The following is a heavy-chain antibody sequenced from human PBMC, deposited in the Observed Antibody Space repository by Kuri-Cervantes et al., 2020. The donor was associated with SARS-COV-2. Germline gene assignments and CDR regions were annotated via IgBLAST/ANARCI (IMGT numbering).Heavy chain of an antibody. J-gene: IGHJ4*02. Sequence: ASVKVSCKASGYTFTSYGISWVRQAPGQGLEWMGWINPNSGGTNYAQKFQGWVTMTRDTSISTAYMELRSLRSDDTAVYYCARPSGLWFGELPLEYYFDYWGQGTLVTVSS. CDR1: GYTFTSYG. CDR2: INPNSGGT. CDR3: ARPSGLWFGELPLEYYFDY. V-gene: IGHV1-2*04. D-gene: IGHD3-10*01.